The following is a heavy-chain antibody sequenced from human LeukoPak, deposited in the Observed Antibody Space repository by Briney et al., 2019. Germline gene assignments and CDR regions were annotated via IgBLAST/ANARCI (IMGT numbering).Heavy chain of an antibody. CDR3: ARGSPPRRNYDSRGYYSYYFDY. V-gene: IGHV1-18*04. J-gene: IGHJ4*02. CDR2: ISAYNGNT. D-gene: IGHD3-22*01. Sequence: APVKVSCKASGYAFAGYYMHWVRQAPGQGLEWMGWISAYNGNTHYAQKLQGRVTMTTDTSTSTVYMELRSLRSDDTAVYYCARGSPPRRNYDSRGYYSYYFDYWGQGTLVTVSS. CDR1: GYAFAGYY.